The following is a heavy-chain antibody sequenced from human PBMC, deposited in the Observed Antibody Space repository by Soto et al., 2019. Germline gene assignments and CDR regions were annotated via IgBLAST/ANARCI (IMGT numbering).Heavy chain of an antibody. V-gene: IGHV1-69*13. J-gene: IGHJ4*02. Sequence: SVKVSCKASGGTFSSYAISWVRQAPGQGLEWMGGIIPIFGTANYAQKFQGRVTITADESTSTAYMELSSLRSEDTAVYYCARERSGYSSSSGVGSHFDYWGQGTLVTVSS. CDR1: GGTFSSYA. CDR2: IIPIFGTA. D-gene: IGHD6-6*01. CDR3: ARERSGYSSSSGVGSHFDY.